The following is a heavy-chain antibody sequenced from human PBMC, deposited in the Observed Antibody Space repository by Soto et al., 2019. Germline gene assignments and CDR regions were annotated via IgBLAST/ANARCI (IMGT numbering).Heavy chain of an antibody. D-gene: IGHD4-17*01. Sequence: QVQLQESGPGLVKPSQTLSLTCTVSGGSITSGDYYWSWIRQPPGKGLEWIGYIYYSGSTYYNPALESRVTYSLDTSKNQSSLELSSVTAADTAVYYCARETPKMTKATSNGACDIWGQGTMVVFSS. CDR3: ARETPKMTKATSNGACDI. CDR1: GGSITSGDYY. CDR2: IYYSGST. J-gene: IGHJ3*02. V-gene: IGHV4-30-4*01.